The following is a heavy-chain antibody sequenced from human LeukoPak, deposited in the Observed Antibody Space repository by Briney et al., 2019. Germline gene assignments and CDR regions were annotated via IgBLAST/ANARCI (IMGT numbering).Heavy chain of an antibody. Sequence: PGGSLRLSCAASGFTFSSYSMNWVRQAPGKGLEWVSYISSSSSTIYYADSVKGRFTISRDNAKRSLSLQMNSLRDEDTAVYYCAKPLTGGGSWPPFDSWGQGTLVTVSS. J-gene: IGHJ4*02. V-gene: IGHV3-48*02. CDR3: AKPLTGGGSWPPFDS. CDR1: GFTFSSYS. CDR2: ISSSSSTI. D-gene: IGHD2-15*01.